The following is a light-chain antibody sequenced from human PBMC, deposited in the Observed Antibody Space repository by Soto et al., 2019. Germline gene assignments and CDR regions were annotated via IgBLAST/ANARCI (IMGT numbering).Light chain of an antibody. CDR2: DAS. CDR3: QQYNTYSWT. V-gene: IGKV1-5*01. Sequence: DIQMTQSPSTLSASVGDRVTITCRASQSLGTWLAWYQQKPGQAPKLLIYDASSLEGGVPSRFRGSGSGTEFTLAISSLQPDDFATYYCQQYNTYSWTLGQGTKVEI. J-gene: IGKJ1*01. CDR1: QSLGTW.